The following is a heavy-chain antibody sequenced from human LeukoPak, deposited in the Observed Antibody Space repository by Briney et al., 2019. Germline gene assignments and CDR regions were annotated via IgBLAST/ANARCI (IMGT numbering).Heavy chain of an antibody. J-gene: IGHJ3*02. CDR3: ARETWRRAFDI. V-gene: IGHV3-7*03. Sequence: GGSLRLSCAASGFTFSNYWMSWVRQAPGKGPEWMGNIKEDGSEAYYVDSVKGRFTISRDNAQNSLYLHMHSLRVEDTAVYYCARETWRRAFDIWGQGTMVTVSS. CDR2: IKEDGSEA. CDR1: GFTFSNYW. D-gene: IGHD6-25*01.